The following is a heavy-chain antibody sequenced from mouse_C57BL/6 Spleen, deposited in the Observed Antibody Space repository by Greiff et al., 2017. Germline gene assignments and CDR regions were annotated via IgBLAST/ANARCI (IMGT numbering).Heavy chain of an antibody. J-gene: IGHJ2*01. V-gene: IGHV3-6*01. CDR2: ISYDGSN. D-gene: IGHD3-1*01. CDR1: GYSITSGYY. CDR3: AREGLLGGDYFDY. Sequence: EVQLKESGPGLVKPSQSLSLTCSVTGYSITSGYYWNWIRQFPGNKLEWMGYISYDGSNNYNPSLKNLISITRDTSKNQFFLQLNSVTTEDTATYYGAREGLLGGDYFDYWGQGTTLTVSS.